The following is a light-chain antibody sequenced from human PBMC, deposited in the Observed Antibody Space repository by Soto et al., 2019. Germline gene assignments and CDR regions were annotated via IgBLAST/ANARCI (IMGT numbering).Light chain of an antibody. Sequence: IARKQSPATLSVSPGERATLSCGASQTVSSNLAWYQQKPGQAPRLLIYGASTRATGIPARFSVSGSGTEFTLTISRLKSEDFAVYYCQQYNNWTITFRQGTRLEIK. V-gene: IGKV3-15*01. CDR2: GAS. J-gene: IGKJ5*01. CDR1: QTVSSN. CDR3: QQYNNWTIT.